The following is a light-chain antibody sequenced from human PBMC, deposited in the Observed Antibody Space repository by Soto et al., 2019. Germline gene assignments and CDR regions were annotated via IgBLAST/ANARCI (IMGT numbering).Light chain of an antibody. V-gene: IGKV3-20*01. CDR3: QQYDSSPLT. CDR2: GAS. Sequence: EIVLTQSPGPLSLSPGERATLSCRASQSVSSSYLAWYQQKPGQAPRRLIYGASSRATGIPDRFSGSGSGTDFTLTISRLEPEDFAVEYCQQYDSSPLTFGQGTKVEIK. CDR1: QSVSSSY. J-gene: IGKJ1*01.